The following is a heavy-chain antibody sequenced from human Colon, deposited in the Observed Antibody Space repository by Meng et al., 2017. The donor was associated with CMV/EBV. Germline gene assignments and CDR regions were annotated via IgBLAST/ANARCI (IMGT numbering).Heavy chain of an antibody. CDR2: ISPDNGDT. J-gene: IGHJ5*02. D-gene: IGHD6-6*01. CDR1: GYTFTTYG. V-gene: IGHV1-18*03. Sequence: ASVKVSCKASGYTFTTYGISWVRQAPGQGLEWMGWISPDNGDTNCAQKFQGRVTMTTDTSTSTAYMELRSLRSDDMAVYYCARGSDWFDPWGQGTLVTVSS. CDR3: ARGSDWFDP.